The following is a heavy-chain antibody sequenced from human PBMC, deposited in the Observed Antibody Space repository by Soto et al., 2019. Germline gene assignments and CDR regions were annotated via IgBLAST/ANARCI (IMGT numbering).Heavy chain of an antibody. V-gene: IGHV4-30-4*01. CDR1: GGSISSGDYY. D-gene: IGHD3-22*01. J-gene: IGHJ3*02. CDR2: ISYSGST. Sequence: NPSETLSLTCIVSGGSISSGDYYWSWIRQPPGKGLEWIGYISYSGSTYYIPSLKSRITISADTSKNQFSLNLNSVTAADTAVYYCARGFNDDNRGVDTFDIWGQGTMVTVSS. CDR3: ARGFNDDNRGVDTFDI.